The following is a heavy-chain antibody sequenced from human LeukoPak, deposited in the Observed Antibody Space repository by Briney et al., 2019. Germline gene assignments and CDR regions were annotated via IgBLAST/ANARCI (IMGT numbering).Heavy chain of an antibody. CDR3: ARGSRSGRRIAAAGTVYYYMDV. CDR1: GFTFSSYS. V-gene: IGHV3-21*01. D-gene: IGHD6-13*01. CDR2: ISSSRSYI. Sequence: GGSLRLSCAASGFTFSSYSMNWVRQAPGKGLEWVSSISSSRSYIYYADSVKGRFTISRDNAKNSLYLQMNSLRAEDTAVYYCARGSRSGRRIAAAGTVYYYMDVWGKGTTVTISS. J-gene: IGHJ6*03.